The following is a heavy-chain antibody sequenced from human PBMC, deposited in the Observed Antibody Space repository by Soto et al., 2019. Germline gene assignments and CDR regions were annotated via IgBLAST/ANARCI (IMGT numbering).Heavy chain of an antibody. CDR2: ISRSGGNT. V-gene: IGHV3-23*01. CDR1: GFTFSTYA. J-gene: IGHJ4*02. Sequence: GGSLRLSCAVSGFTFSTYAMSWVRQAPGKGLEWVSAISRSGGNTYYADSVKGRFTISRDNSKNTLYLQMNSLRAEDTAVYYCAKDYGDFKFIDYWGQGTLVTVSS. CDR3: AKDYGDFKFIDY. D-gene: IGHD4-17*01.